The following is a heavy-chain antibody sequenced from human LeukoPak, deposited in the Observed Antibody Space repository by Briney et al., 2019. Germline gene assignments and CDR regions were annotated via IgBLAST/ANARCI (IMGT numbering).Heavy chain of an antibody. D-gene: IGHD2-2*01. V-gene: IGHV4-38-2*02. CDR3: ARVMWDIVLVPAAMRGYDEWYYFDY. CDR2: IYHSGST. J-gene: IGHJ4*02. CDR1: GYSISSGYY. Sequence: SETLSLTCTVSGYSISSGYYWGWIRQPPGKGLEWIGTIYHSGSTYYNPSLKSRVTISVDTSKNQFSLMLSSVTAADTAVYYCARVMWDIVLVPAAMRGYDEWYYFDYWGQGTLVTVSS.